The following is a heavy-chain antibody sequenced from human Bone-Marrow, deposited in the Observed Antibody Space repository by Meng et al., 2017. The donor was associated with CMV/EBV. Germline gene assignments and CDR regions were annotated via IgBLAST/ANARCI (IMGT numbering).Heavy chain of an antibody. D-gene: IGHD6-13*01. J-gene: IGHJ6*02. CDR1: GFTVSSNY. CDR3: AKDKRVVAAATAYYYGMDV. V-gene: IGHV3-66*02. CDR2: IYSGGRT. Sequence: LSLTCAASGFTVSSNYMSWVRQAPGKGLEWVSLIYSGGRTYYADSVKGRFTISRDNSKNTLYLQMDSLRTEDTAVYYCAKDKRVVAAATAYYYGMDVWGQGTTVTVSS.